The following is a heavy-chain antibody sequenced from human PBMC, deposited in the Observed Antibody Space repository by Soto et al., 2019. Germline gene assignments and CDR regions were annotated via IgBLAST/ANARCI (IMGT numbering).Heavy chain of an antibody. CDR2: MNEDGGTT. V-gene: IGHV3-74*02. D-gene: IGHD2-21*02. CDR3: AKRDVPHSTSNAYFYDH. CDR1: GFTFSSYW. J-gene: IGHJ4*02. Sequence: EVQLVESGGGLVRPGGSLRLSCAASGFTFSSYWMHWVRQAPGKGLVWVSRMNEDGGTTDYADSVKGRFTISSDISDNTLFLRMTSLTADDTAVYFCAKRDVPHSTSNAYFYDHWGRGVLVTVSS.